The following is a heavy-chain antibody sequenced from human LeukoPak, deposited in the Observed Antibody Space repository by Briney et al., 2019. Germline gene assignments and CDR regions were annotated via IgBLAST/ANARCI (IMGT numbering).Heavy chain of an antibody. D-gene: IGHD1-1*01. J-gene: IGHJ3*01. CDR2: MYYTGST. CDR1: GGSITQYY. CDR3: ATTEPREAGRGLDV. Sequence: SETLSLTCTVSGGSITQYYWAWIRQSPGKALEWIGYMYYTGSTNYNPSLKSRVTISVDTSKKKFSLRLKSVSAADTAMYYCATTEPREAGRGLDVWGQGTMVIVSS. V-gene: IGHV4-59*03.